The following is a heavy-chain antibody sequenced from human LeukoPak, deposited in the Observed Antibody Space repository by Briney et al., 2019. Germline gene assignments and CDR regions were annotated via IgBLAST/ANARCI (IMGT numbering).Heavy chain of an antibody. D-gene: IGHD5-18*01. CDR2: INHSGST. J-gene: IGHJ3*02. CDR1: GGSFSGYY. V-gene: IGHV4-34*01. Sequence: SETLSLTCAVYGGSFSGYYWSWIRQPPGKGLEWIGEINHSGSTNYNPSLKSRVTISVDTSKNQFSLKLSSVAAADTAVYYCARVNTAMVKRDAFDIWGQGTMVTVSS. CDR3: ARVNTAMVKRDAFDI.